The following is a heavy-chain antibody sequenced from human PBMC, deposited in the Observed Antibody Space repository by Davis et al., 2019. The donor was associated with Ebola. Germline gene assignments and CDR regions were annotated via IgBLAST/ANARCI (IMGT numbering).Heavy chain of an antibody. Sequence: HSQTLSLTCAISGDSVFGKNGAWNWIRQSPSRGLEWLGRTYYKSKWYNDYAVSVKSRITIHPDTSKNQFSLHLNSVAPEDTAVYYCARVKVSTPNYYYMGVWGQGTTVTVSS. J-gene: IGHJ6*02. CDR1: GDSVFGKNGA. V-gene: IGHV6-1*01. CDR3: ARVKVSTPNYYYMGV. CDR2: TYYKSKWYN. D-gene: IGHD5/OR15-5a*01.